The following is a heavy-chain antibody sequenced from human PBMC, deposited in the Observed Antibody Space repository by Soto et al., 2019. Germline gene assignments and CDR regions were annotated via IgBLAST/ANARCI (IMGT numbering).Heavy chain of an antibody. D-gene: IGHD6-19*01. V-gene: IGHV3-23*01. CDR1: GFSFSSYA. Sequence: SGGSLRLSCAASGFSFSSYAMSWVRQAPGKGLEWVSAISGSGTGTYYADSVKGRFTISRDNSKNTLYLQMIRLRAEDTAVYYCAKDADQWLLYFHHWGQGTLVTVSS. CDR3: AKDADQWLLYFHH. CDR2: ISGSGTGT. J-gene: IGHJ1*01.